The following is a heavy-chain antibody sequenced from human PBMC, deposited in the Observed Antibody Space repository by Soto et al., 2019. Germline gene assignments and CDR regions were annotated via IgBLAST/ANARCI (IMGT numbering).Heavy chain of an antibody. Sequence: GVSVKVSCKASGYTFTSYVISWVRQAPGQGLEWMGWISAYNGNTNYAQKLQGRVTMTTDTSTSTAYMELRSLRSDDTAVYYCAGILDSSGWAYYYDGMDVWGQGTTVTVSS. V-gene: IGHV1-18*01. CDR1: GYTFTSYV. CDR2: ISAYNGNT. CDR3: AGILDSSGWAYYYDGMDV. J-gene: IGHJ6*02. D-gene: IGHD3-22*01.